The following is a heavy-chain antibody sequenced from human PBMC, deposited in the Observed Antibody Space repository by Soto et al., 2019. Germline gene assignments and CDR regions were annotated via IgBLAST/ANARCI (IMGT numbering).Heavy chain of an antibody. CDR2: FHNSGNP. CDR1: GGSISGYH. J-gene: IGHJ5*02. V-gene: IGHV4-59*01. Sequence: PSETLSLTCSISGGSISGYHWNWIRQTPGKGVEWIGYFHNSGNPKYSSSLKSRVTISVDMSKNQISLQVRSATAADAAVYYCARDLKEYCSDGKCNWFDPWGQGTLVTVLL. CDR3: ARDLKEYCSDGKCNWFDP. D-gene: IGHD2-15*01.